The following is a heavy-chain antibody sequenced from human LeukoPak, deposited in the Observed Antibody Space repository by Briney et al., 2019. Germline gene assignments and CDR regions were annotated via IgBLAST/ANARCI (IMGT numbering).Heavy chain of an antibody. CDR3: AKSGPWSGDYYYYGMDV. D-gene: IGHD3-10*01. CDR2: ISSDGSSK. Sequence: GGSLRLSCVASGFTFSSYGMHWVRQAPGKGMEWVAVISSDGSSKYYIDSVKGRVTIARDNSKNTLYLQMNSLRAEDTAVYYCAKSGPWSGDYYYYGMDVWGQGTTVTVSS. V-gene: IGHV3-30*18. CDR1: GFTFSSYG. J-gene: IGHJ6*02.